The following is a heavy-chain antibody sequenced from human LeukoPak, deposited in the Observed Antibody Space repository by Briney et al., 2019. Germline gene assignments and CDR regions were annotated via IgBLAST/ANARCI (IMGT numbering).Heavy chain of an antibody. CDR3: ARDGAARGYYYYYYYMDV. J-gene: IGHJ6*03. D-gene: IGHD3-10*01. Sequence: ASVTVSCKASGYTFTGYYMHWVRQAPGQGLEWMGLINPNSGGTNYAQKFQGRVTMTRDTSISTAYMELSRLRSDDTAVYYCARDGAARGYYYYYYYMDVWGKGTTVTVSS. V-gene: IGHV1-2*02. CDR1: GYTFTGYY. CDR2: INPNSGGT.